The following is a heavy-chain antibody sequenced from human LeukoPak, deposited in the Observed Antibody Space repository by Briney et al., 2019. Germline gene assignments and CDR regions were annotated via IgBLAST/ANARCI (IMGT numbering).Heavy chain of an antibody. CDR2: ISYDVSNK. J-gene: IGHJ3*02. V-gene: IGHV3-30*04. CDR1: GFTFSSYA. CDR3: VGRELRGVTDAFDI. Sequence: GGSLRLSCSASGFTFSSYAMHWVRQAPGKGLEWVAVISYDVSNKYYADSVKGRFTISRDNSKNTLYLQMNSLRPEDTAVYYCVGRELRGVTDAFDIWGQGTMVTVSS. D-gene: IGHD1-26*01.